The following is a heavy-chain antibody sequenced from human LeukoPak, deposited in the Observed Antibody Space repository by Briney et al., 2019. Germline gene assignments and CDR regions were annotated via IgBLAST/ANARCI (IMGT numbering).Heavy chain of an antibody. CDR3: ARGAEVAGPGAWDSYYYYMDV. J-gene: IGHJ6*03. V-gene: IGHV1-2*02. CDR2: INPNSGGT. CDR1: GYTFTGYY. D-gene: IGHD6-19*01. Sequence: GASVKVSCKASGYTFTGYYMHWVRQAPGQGLEWMGWINPNSGGTNYAQKFQGRVTMTRDTSISTAYMELSRLRSDDTAVYYCARGAEVAGPGAWDSYYYYMDVWGKGTTVTISS.